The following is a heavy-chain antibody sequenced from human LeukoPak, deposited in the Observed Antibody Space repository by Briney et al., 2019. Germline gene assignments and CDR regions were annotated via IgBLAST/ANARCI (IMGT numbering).Heavy chain of an antibody. CDR3: AKDAYGSGRGDY. V-gene: IGHV3-23*01. CDR2: ISGSGGST. J-gene: IGHJ4*02. Sequence: GGSLRLSCAASGFTFSTYAMSWVRQAPGKGLEWVSAISGSGGSTYYADSVKGRFTISRDNSRNTLYLQMNSLRAEDTAVYYCAKDAYGSGRGDYWGQGTLVTVSS. D-gene: IGHD3-10*01. CDR1: GFTFSTYA.